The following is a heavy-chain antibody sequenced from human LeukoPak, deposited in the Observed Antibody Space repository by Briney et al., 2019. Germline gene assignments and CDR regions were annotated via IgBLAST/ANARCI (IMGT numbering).Heavy chain of an antibody. Sequence: SGPTLVKPTQTLTLTCTFSGFSLSTSGVGVGWIRQPPGKALRWLALIYWNDDKRYSPSLKSRLTITKDTSKNQVVLTMTNMDPVDTATYYCAHSQRKQTEIDYWGQGTLVTVSS. CDR2: IYWNDDK. CDR3: AHSQRKQTEIDY. D-gene: IGHD1-1*01. V-gene: IGHV2-5*01. J-gene: IGHJ4*02. CDR1: GFSLSTSGVG.